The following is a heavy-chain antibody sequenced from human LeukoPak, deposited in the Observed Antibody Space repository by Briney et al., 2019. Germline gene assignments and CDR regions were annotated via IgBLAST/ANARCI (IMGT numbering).Heavy chain of an antibody. Sequence: GGSLRLSCAASGFTFSSYWMSWVRQAPGKGLEWVANIKQDGSEKYYVDSVKGRFTISRDNAKNSLYLQMNSLRAEDTAVYYCAKYVHYDSSGYYLGYWGQGTLVTVSS. CDR1: GFTFSSYW. CDR3: AKYVHYDSSGYYLGY. CDR2: IKQDGSEK. J-gene: IGHJ4*02. D-gene: IGHD3-22*01. V-gene: IGHV3-7*03.